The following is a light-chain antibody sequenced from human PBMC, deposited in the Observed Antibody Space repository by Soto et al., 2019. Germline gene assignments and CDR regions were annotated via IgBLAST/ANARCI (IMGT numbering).Light chain of an antibody. CDR1: QSVSSY. J-gene: IGKJ2*01. V-gene: IGKV3-11*01. Sequence: EIVLTQSPATLSLFPAERATLSCRASQSVSSYLAWYQHKPGQAPRLLIYNASNRAPGIPARFRGSGSGTEFTLTVSSLEPEDSAVYDCEQRGKWPPYTFGQGTKLEIK. CDR3: EQRGKWPPYT. CDR2: NAS.